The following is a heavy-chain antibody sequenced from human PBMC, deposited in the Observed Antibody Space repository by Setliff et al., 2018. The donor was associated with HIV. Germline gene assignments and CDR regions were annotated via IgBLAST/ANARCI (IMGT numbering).Heavy chain of an antibody. CDR1: GFIFSSYS. Sequence: SLRLSCAASGFIFSSYSMNWVRQAPGKGLDWVSYISSSGSTIYYADSVKGRFTISRDNSKNTLYLQMNSLRAEDTAVYYCARSVIGYYYYGMDVWGQGTLVTVSS. V-gene: IGHV3-48*01. CDR2: ISSSGSTI. J-gene: IGHJ6*02. CDR3: ARSVIGYYYYGMDV. D-gene: IGHD3-10*01.